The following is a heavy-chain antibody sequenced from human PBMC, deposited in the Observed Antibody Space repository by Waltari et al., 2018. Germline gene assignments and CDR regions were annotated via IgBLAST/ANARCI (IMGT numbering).Heavy chain of an antibody. V-gene: IGHV1-3*01. D-gene: IGHD3-22*01. J-gene: IGHJ4*02. Sequence: QVQLVQSGAEVKKPGASVKVSCKASGYTFTSYAMHWVRQAPGQRLEWMGWINDGNGNTKYSQKFQGRVTITRDTAASTVYMELSSLRSEDTAVYYCARAPRLYYYDSSGYYFDYWGQGTLVTVSS. CDR3: ARAPRLYYYDSSGYYFDY. CDR2: INDGNGNT. CDR1: GYTFTSYA.